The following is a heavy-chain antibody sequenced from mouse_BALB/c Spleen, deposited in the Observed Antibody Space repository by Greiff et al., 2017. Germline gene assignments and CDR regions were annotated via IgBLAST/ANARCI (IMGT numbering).Heavy chain of an antibody. CDR3: ARLDYEFPYYAMDY. J-gene: IGHJ4*01. CDR1: GYSFTSYW. Sequence: QVQLKESGPQLVRPGASVKISCKASGYSFTSYWMHWVKQRPGQGLEWIGMIDPSDSETRLNQKFKDKATLTVDKSSSTAYMQLSSPTSEDSAVYYCARLDYEFPYYAMDYWGQGTSVTVSS. V-gene: IGHV1S126*01. D-gene: IGHD2-4*01. CDR2: IDPSDSET.